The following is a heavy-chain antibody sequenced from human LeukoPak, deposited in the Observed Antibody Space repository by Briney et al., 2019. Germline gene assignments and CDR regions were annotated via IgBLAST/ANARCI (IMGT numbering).Heavy chain of an antibody. CDR1: GGSISSGGYY. D-gene: IGHD4-17*01. CDR2: IYYSGST. CDR3: ERDGDGDYADH. J-gene: IGHJ5*02. V-gene: IGHV4-31*03. Sequence: PSETLSLTCTVSGGSISSGGYYWSWIRQHPGKGLEWIGYIYYSGSTYYNPSLKSRVTISVDTSKNQFSLKLSSVTAADTAVYYCERDGDGDYADHWGQGTLVTVSS.